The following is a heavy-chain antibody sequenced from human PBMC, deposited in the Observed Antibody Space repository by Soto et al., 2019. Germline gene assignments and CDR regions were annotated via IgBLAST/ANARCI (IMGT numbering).Heavy chain of an antibody. CDR2: TSIGGNT. D-gene: IGHD3-10*02. Sequence: GGSLRLSCEASGFPFNTYAMTWFRQLPGMGLGWVSTTSIGGNTDFAESVRGRFSVSRDNSKNTLYLQMTNLRAEDAAIYFCAKDLRLGLVVPTKSGFDPWGQGTRVNVS. CDR3: AKDLRLGLVVPTKSGFDP. CDR1: GFPFNTYA. J-gene: IGHJ5*02. V-gene: IGHV3-23*01.